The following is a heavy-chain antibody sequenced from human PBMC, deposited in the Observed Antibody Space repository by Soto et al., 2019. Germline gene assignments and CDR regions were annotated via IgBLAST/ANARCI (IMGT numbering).Heavy chain of an antibody. J-gene: IGHJ6*01. D-gene: IGHD2-2*01. CDR3: ARDSPVVIPATVAFCYDMDV. CDR2: INYSGRT. CDR1: GGSISSYY. V-gene: IGHV4-59*01. Sequence: SETLSLTCTVSGGSISSYYWSWIRQPPGKGLEWIGYINYSGRTNYNPSLKSRVTISVDTSKNQFSLKLSSVTAADTAVYYCARDSPVVIPATVAFCYDMDVWAQGTTVTVSS.